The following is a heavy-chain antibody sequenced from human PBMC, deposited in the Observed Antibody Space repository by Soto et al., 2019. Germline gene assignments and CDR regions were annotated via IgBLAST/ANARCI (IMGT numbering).Heavy chain of an antibody. J-gene: IGHJ4*02. Sequence: ASVKVSCKASGGTFSSYAISWVRQAPGQGLEWMGGIIPIFGTANYAQKFQGRVTITADESTSTAYMELSSLRSEDTAVYYCARTKSLYCSGGSCYSDYWGQGTLVTVSS. CDR1: GGTFSSYA. D-gene: IGHD2-15*01. CDR3: ARTKSLYCSGGSCYSDY. CDR2: IIPIFGTA. V-gene: IGHV1-69*13.